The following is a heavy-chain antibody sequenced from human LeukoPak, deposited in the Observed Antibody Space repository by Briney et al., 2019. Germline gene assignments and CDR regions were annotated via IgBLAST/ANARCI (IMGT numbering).Heavy chain of an antibody. CDR2: IKSDGSGI. CDR1: GFTFSSYW. J-gene: IGHJ6*02. V-gene: IGHV3-74*01. CDR3: ARNGGYDSEYFYGMDV. Sequence: GGSLRLSCTASGFTFSSYWMHWIRQAPGKGLVWVSHIKSDGSGINYADSVKGRFTISRDNAKNTLYLQMNSLRAEDTAVYYCARNGGYDSEYFYGMDVWGQGTTVTVSS. D-gene: IGHD5-12*01.